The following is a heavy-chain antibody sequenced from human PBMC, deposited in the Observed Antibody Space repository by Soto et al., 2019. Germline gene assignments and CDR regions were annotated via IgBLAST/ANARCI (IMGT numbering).Heavy chain of an antibody. CDR1: GGTFSSSA. CDR3: ASGSSWYTHYYYYGMDV. CDR2: IIPIFGTA. V-gene: IGHV1-69*01. Sequence: QVQLVQSGAEVKKPGSSVKVSCKASGGTFSSSAISWVRHAPGQGLEWMGGIIPIFGTANYAQKFQGRVTITADESTSTAYMELSSLRSEDTAVYYCASGSSWYTHYYYYGMDVWGQGTTVTVSS. D-gene: IGHD6-13*01. J-gene: IGHJ6*02.